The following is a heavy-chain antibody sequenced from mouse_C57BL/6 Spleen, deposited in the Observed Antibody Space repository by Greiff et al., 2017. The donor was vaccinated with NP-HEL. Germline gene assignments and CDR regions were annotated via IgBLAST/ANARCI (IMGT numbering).Heavy chain of an antibody. Sequence: VKLKQSGPGLVQPSKSLSITCTVSGFSLTSYGVHWVRQSPGKGLEWLGVIWRGGSTDYNAAFMSRHSITKDNSKKQVFLKMNSLQADDTAIYYCAKNFLGQDAMDDWGQVSSVTVSS. V-gene: IGHV2-5*01. J-gene: IGHJ4*01. CDR2: IWRGGST. CDR3: AKNFLGQDAMDD. D-gene: IGHD3-3*01. CDR1: GFSLTSYG.